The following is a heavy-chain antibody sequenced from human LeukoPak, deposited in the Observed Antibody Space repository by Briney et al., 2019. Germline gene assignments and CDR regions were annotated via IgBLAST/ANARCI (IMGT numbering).Heavy chain of an antibody. J-gene: IGHJ3*02. D-gene: IGHD6-19*01. V-gene: IGHV3-30*04. CDR1: GFTFSSYA. CDR3: ARFGLGKHIEVAGIPFDI. CDR2: ISYDGSNK. Sequence: PGGSLRLSCAASGFTFSSYAMHWVRQAPGKGLEWGAVISYDGSNKYYADSVKGRFTISRDNSKNTLYLQMNSLRAEDTAVYYCARFGLGKHIEVAGIPFDIWGQGTMVTVSS.